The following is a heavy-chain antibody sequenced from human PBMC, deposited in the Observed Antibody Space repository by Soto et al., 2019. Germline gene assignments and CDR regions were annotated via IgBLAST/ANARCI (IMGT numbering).Heavy chain of an antibody. D-gene: IGHD5-12*01. J-gene: IGHJ4*02. CDR3: ARDTTGYLTADH. CDR1: GYTFTSYD. Sequence: ASVKVSCKTSGYTFTSYDITWVRQASGQGLEWMGWINPNNGKTNYAQKFQGRVTVTTDTSTSTAYIELRSLTSEDTAVYYCARDTTGYLTADHWGQGTLVTVSS. V-gene: IGHV1-18*01. CDR2: INPNNGKT.